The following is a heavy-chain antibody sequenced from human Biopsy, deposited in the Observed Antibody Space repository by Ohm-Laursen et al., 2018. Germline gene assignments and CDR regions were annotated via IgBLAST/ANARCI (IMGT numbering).Heavy chain of an antibody. CDR2: GHYSGAT. CDR1: DGSINSNDYY. Sequence: SQTLSLTCTVSDGSINSNDYYWGWIRQAPGKGLEWLGSGHYSGATYSNPPLTRRATISVDTARYQFFLKLRSATAADTAVYYCARPLRGGEYEGFDLWGPGTMVSVSP. CDR3: ARPLRGGEYEGFDL. V-gene: IGHV4-39*01. J-gene: IGHJ3*01. D-gene: IGHD4-17*01.